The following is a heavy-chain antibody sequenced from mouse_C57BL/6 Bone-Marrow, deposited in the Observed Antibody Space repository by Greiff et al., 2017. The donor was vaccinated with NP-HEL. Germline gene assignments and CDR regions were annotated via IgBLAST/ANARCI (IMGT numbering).Heavy chain of an antibody. CDR3: ASHGLVAY. CDR1: GFTFSSYG. V-gene: IGHV5-6*01. J-gene: IGHJ3*01. D-gene: IGHD1-1*02. Sequence: EVQLVESGGDLVKPGGSLKLSCAASGFTFSSYGMSWVRQTPDKRLEWVATISSGGSYTYYPDSVKGRFTISRDNAKNTLYLQMSSLKSEDTAMYYCASHGLVAYWGQGTLVTVSA. CDR2: ISSGGSYT.